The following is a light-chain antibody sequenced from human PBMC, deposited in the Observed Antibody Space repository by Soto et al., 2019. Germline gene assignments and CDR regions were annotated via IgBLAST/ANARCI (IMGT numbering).Light chain of an antibody. J-gene: IGKJ5*01. V-gene: IGKV3-20*01. CDR2: GAS. CDR1: QSVSSYY. CDR3: QQYGSSLSIT. Sequence: EIVLTQSPGTLSLSPGERATLSCRASQSVSSYYLAWYQQKPGQAPRLLIYGASSRPTGIPDRFSGSGSGTDFTLTISRLEPEDSAVYYCQQYGSSLSITFGQGTRLEIK.